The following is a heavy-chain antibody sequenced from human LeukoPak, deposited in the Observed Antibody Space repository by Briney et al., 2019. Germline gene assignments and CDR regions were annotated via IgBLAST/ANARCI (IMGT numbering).Heavy chain of an antibody. V-gene: IGHV1-24*01. D-gene: IGHD2-2*01. CDR1: GYTLTELS. Sequence: ASVKVSCKVSGYTLTELSMHWVRQAPGKGLEWMGGFDPEDGETIYAQKFQGRVTMTEDTPTDTAYMELSSLRSEDTAVYYCATAPRTTAYYYGMDVWGQGTTVTVSS. CDR2: FDPEDGET. CDR3: ATAPRTTAYYYGMDV. J-gene: IGHJ6*02.